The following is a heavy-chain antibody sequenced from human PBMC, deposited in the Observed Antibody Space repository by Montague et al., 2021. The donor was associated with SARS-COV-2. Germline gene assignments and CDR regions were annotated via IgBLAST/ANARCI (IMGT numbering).Heavy chain of an antibody. D-gene: IGHD3-22*01. J-gene: IGHJ4*02. Sequence: SETLSLTCGVSGGSINSYYWSWIRQPAGKGLEWIGRIYTSGRTNHNPSLKSRVTISVDTSKNQFSLKLSSVTVADTAVYYCASGTKRVFTYDYDSSGYASDYWGQGTLVTVSS. CDR1: GGSINSYY. CDR3: ASGTKRVFTYDYDSSGYASDY. CDR2: IYTSGRT. V-gene: IGHV4-4*07.